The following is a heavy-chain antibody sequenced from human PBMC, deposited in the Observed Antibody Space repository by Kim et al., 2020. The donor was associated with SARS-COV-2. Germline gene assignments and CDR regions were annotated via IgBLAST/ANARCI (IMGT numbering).Heavy chain of an antibody. J-gene: IGHJ6*02. Sequence: SETLSLTCAVYGGSFSGYYWSWIRQPPGKGLEWIGEINHSGSTNYNPSLKSRVTLSVDTSKNQFSLKLSSVTAADTAVYYCVREVPDYGMDVWGQGTTVTVSS. CDR1: GGSFSGYY. D-gene: IGHD3-10*01. CDR3: VREVPDYGMDV. CDR2: INHSGST. V-gene: IGHV4-34*01.